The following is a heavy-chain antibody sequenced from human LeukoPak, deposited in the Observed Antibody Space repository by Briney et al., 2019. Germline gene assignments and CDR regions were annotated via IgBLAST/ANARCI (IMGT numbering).Heavy chain of an antibody. J-gene: IGHJ3*02. CDR1: GDSLRSYY. Sequence: SDTLSLTCTVSGDSLRSYYWSLIRQSAGKGLEWIGRINSSGSTNYKPSLKSRVTMSVDTSKNQFSLSLTSVTAADTAVYYCARGGGHDAFDIWGQGTMVTVSS. V-gene: IGHV4-4*07. CDR2: INSSGST. CDR3: ARGGGHDAFDI.